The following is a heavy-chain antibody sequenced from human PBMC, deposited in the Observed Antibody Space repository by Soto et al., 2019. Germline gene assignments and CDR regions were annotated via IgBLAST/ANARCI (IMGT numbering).Heavy chain of an antibody. J-gene: IGHJ4*02. Sequence: PSETLSLTCTVSGGSISSYYWSWIRQPPGKGLEWIGYIYYSGSTNYNPSLKSRVTISVDTSKNQFSLKLTSVTAADTATYYCARGVLYSSSLTADYFDYWGRGTLVTVSS. CDR1: GGSISSYY. D-gene: IGHD6-13*01. CDR3: ARGVLYSSSLTADYFDY. CDR2: IYYSGST. V-gene: IGHV4-59*12.